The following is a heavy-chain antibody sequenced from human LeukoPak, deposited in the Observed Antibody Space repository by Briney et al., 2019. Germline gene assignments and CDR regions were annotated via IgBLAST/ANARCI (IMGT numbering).Heavy chain of an antibody. D-gene: IGHD2-21*02. Sequence: PGESLNISCKGSGYSFTSYWIGWVRQMPGKGLEWMGIIYPGDSDTRYSPSFQGQVTISADKSISTAYLQWSSLKASDTAMYYCARRVAAIGGYFDYWGQGTLVTVSS. CDR1: GYSFTSYW. J-gene: IGHJ4*02. V-gene: IGHV5-51*03. CDR2: IYPGDSDT. CDR3: ARRVAAIGGYFDY.